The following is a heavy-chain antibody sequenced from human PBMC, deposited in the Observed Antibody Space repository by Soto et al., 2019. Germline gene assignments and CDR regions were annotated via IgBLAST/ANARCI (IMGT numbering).Heavy chain of an antibody. D-gene: IGHD6-19*01. CDR1: GGSISSSSYY. CDR3: ARQSDSSGWFRYNWFDP. Sequence: SETLSLTCTVSGGSISSSSYYWGWIRQPPGKGLEWIGSIYYSGSTYYNPSLKSRVTISVDTSKNQFSLKLSSVTAADTAVYYCARQSDSSGWFRYNWFDPWGQGTLVTVSS. CDR2: IYYSGST. J-gene: IGHJ5*02. V-gene: IGHV4-39*01.